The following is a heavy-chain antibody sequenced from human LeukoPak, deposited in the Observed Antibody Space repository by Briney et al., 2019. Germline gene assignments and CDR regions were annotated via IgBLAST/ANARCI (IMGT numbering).Heavy chain of an antibody. CDR3: ARLGILTGYYST. J-gene: IGHJ5*02. Sequence: GGSLRLSCAASGFTFSSYSMNWVRQAPGKGLEWVSSISSSSYIYYADSVKGRFTISRDNAKNSLYLQMNSLRAEDTAVYYCARLGILTGYYSTWGQGTLVAVSS. CDR2: ISSSSYI. CDR1: GFTFSSYS. D-gene: IGHD3-9*01. V-gene: IGHV3-21*01.